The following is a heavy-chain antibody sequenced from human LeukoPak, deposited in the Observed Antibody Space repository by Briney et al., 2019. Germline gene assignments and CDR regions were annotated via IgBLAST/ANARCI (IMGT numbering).Heavy chain of an antibody. D-gene: IGHD3-10*01. CDR1: GGSFSGYY. J-gene: IGHJ4*02. Sequence: SETLSLTCAVYGGSFSGYYWSWIRQPPGKGLEWIGEINHSGSTNYNPSLKSRVTISVDTSKNQFSLKLSSVTAADTAVYYCATHGERVRGAGGYWGQGTLVTVSS. V-gene: IGHV4-34*01. CDR2: INHSGST. CDR3: ATHGERVRGAGGY.